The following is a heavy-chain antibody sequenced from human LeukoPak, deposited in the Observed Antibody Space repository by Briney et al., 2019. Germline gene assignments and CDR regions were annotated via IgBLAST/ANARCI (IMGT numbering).Heavy chain of an antibody. D-gene: IGHD6-13*01. CDR1: GYSFVLYG. CDR2: INPNSGGT. Sequence: ASVKVSCKASGYSFVLYGISWVRQAPGQGLEWMGWINPNSGGTNYAQKFQGRVTMTRDTSISTAYMELSRLRSDDTAVYYCARGLDSSSCPDWWGQGTLVTVSS. J-gene: IGHJ4*02. CDR3: ARGLDSSSCPDW. V-gene: IGHV1-2*02.